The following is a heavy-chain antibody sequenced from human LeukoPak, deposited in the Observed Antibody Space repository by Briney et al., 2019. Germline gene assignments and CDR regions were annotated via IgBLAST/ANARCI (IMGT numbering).Heavy chain of an antibody. CDR1: GFTFSSYA. Sequence: GGSLRLSCAASGFTFSSYAMHWVRQAPGKGLEWVAVISYDGSNKYYADSVKGRFTISRDNSKNTLYLQMNSLRAEDTAVYCCARNRDSSGYYYVVDYWGQGTLVTVSS. CDR3: ARNRDSSGYYYVVDY. D-gene: IGHD3-22*01. V-gene: IGHV3-30-3*01. J-gene: IGHJ4*02. CDR2: ISYDGSNK.